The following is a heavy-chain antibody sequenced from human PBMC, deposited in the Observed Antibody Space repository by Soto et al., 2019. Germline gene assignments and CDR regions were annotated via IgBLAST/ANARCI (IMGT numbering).Heavy chain of an antibody. J-gene: IGHJ3*02. CDR1: GGSISSYY. D-gene: IGHD3-22*01. CDR2: MYYSGST. CDR3: ARQSCYDSSGYYYNACDI. Sequence: QVQLQESGPGLVKPSETLSLTCTVSGGSISSYYWSWIRQPPGKGLEWIGYMYYSGSTNYNPSLESRVNISVDTSVNQFSRELSPVTGADSAVYYCARQSCYDSSGYYYNACDICGQGTMVAVSS. V-gene: IGHV4-59*01.